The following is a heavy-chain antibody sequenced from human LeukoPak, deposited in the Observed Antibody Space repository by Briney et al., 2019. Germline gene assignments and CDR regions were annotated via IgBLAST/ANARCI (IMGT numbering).Heavy chain of an antibody. CDR1: GFTFSNYG. D-gene: IGHD6-19*01. V-gene: IGHV3-30*02. CDR3: AKSLSSGWYALDY. Sequence: GGSLRLSCAASGFTFSNYGMHWVRQTPGKGLEWVAFIRHDESKIYYADSVRGRFTISRDNSRDTLYLEMNSLIAEDTAVYYCAKSLSSGWYALDYWGQGTLVTVSS. J-gene: IGHJ4*02. CDR2: IRHDESKI.